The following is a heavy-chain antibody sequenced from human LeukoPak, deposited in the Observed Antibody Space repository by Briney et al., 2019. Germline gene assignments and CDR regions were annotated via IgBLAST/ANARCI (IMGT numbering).Heavy chain of an antibody. V-gene: IGHV3-23*01. CDR2: ISGSGGST. D-gene: IGHD6-19*01. CDR1: GFTFSSYA. Sequence: GGSLRLSCAASGFTFSSYAMSWVRQAPGRGLGWVSAISGSGGSTYYADSVKGRFTISRDNSKNTLYLQMNSLRAEDTAVYYCASPKYSSAWFFDYWGQGTLVTVSS. CDR3: ASPKYSSAWFFDY. J-gene: IGHJ4*02.